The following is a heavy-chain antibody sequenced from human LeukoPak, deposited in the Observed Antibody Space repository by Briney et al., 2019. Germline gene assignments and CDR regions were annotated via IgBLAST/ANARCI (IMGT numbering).Heavy chain of an antibody. CDR3: ARGLDYYDSSGYYYPPLDY. CDR2: IWYDGSNK. Sequence: PGRSLRLSCAASGFTFSSYGMHWVRQAPGKELEWVAVIWYDGSNKYYADSVKGRFTISRDNSKNTLYLQMNSLRAEDTAVYYCARGLDYYDSSGYYYPPLDYWGQGTLVTVSS. CDR1: GFTFSSYG. J-gene: IGHJ4*02. D-gene: IGHD3-22*01. V-gene: IGHV3-33*01.